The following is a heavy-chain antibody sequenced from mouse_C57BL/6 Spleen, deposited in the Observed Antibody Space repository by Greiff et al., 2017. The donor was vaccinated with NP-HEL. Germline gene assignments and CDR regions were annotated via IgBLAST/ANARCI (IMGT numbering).Heavy chain of an antibody. CDR1: GYTFTSYW. D-gene: IGHD1-1*01. V-gene: IGHV1-59*01. J-gene: IGHJ2*01. CDR3: ARGYGSSYSYFDY. Sequence: QVQVQQPGAELVRPGTSVKLSCKASGYTFTSYWMHWVKQRPGQGLEWIGVIDPSDSYTNYNQKFKGKATLTVDTSSSTAYMQLSSLTSEDSAVYYCARGYGSSYSYFDYWGQGTTLTVSS. CDR2: IDPSDSYT.